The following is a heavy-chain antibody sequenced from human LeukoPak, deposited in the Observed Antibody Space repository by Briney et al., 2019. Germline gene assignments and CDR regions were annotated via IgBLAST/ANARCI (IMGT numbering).Heavy chain of an antibody. D-gene: IGHD3-10*01. CDR1: GGTFSSYA. CDR2: IIPIFGTA. CDR3: ARDLWFGELLPWVNWFDP. J-gene: IGHJ5*02. Sequence: GASVKVSCKASGGTFSSYAISWVRQAPGQGLEWMGGIIPIFGTANYAQKLQGRVTMTTDTSTSTAYMELRSLRSDDTAVYYCARDLWFGELLPWVNWFDPWGQGTLVTVSS. V-gene: IGHV1-69*05.